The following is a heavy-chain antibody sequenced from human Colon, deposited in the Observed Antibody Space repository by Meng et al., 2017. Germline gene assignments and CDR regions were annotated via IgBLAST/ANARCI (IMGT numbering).Heavy chain of an antibody. CDR1: GDSVSSKTAV. Sequence: QPQLQQSGPGLVKPSQTLSLTCAISGDSVSSKTAVWNWIRQSPSRGLEWLGRTYYRSKWYNDYAVSVKSRITINPDTSKNQFSLQLNSVTPEDTAVYYCARDSSSSAYSPFDYWGQGTLVTVSS. CDR2: TYYRSKWYN. CDR3: ARDSSSSAYSPFDY. D-gene: IGHD3-22*01. J-gene: IGHJ4*02. V-gene: IGHV6-1*01.